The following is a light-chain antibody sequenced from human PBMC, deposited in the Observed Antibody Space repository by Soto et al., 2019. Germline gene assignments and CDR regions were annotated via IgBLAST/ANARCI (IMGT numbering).Light chain of an antibody. CDR1: QSVSSN. J-gene: IGKJ5*01. V-gene: IGKV3-15*01. CDR2: GAS. CDR3: QQYNNWLIT. Sequence: EIVMTQSPATLSVSPGERVTLSCRASQSVSSNLAWYQQKPGQAPRLLIYGASTRATGIPARFSGSGSGTELTLTISSLQSEDFAVYYCQQYNNWLITFGQGTRLEI.